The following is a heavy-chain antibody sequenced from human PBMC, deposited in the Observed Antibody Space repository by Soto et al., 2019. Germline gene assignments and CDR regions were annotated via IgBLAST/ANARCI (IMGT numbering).Heavy chain of an antibody. CDR2: ISAYNGNT. CDR3: ARGSRSGGSNDWFDP. CDR1: GYTFTSYY. D-gene: IGHD2-15*01. J-gene: IGHJ5*02. V-gene: IGHV1-18*04. Sequence: ASVKVSCKASGYTFTSYYMHWVRQAPGQGIEWMGWISAYNGNTNYAQKLQGRVTMTTATSTSTAYMELRSLRSDDTAVYYCARGSRSGGSNDWFDPWGQGTLVTVSS.